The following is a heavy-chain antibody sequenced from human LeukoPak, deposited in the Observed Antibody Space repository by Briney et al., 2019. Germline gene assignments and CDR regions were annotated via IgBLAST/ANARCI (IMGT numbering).Heavy chain of an antibody. CDR1: GGSISSYY. D-gene: IGHD6-19*01. CDR2: IYYSGST. Sequence: SETLSLTCTVSGGSISSYYWSWIRQPPGKGLEWIGYIYYSGSTNYNPSLKSRVTISVDTSKNQFSLKLSSVTAADTAVYYCARAGLLGIAVAGRLDYWGQGTLVTVSS. CDR3: ARAGLLGIAVAGRLDY. V-gene: IGHV4-59*01. J-gene: IGHJ4*02.